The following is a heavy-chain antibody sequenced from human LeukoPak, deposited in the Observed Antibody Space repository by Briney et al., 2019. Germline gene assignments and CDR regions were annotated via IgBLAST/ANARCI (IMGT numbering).Heavy chain of an antibody. V-gene: IGHV3-49*04. D-gene: IGHD3-3*01. CDR1: GFTFGDYA. CDR3: TRDKQDYDFWSGLYYYYYMDV. Sequence: GGSRRLSWTAPGFTFGDYAMSWVRQAPGKGRGGVGFIRWKADGGTTGYAESVKGIFTISRDDSKSIAYLQMNSLKTEDTAVYYCTRDKQDYDFWSGLYYYYYMDVWGKGTTVTVSS. CDR2: IRWKADGGTT. J-gene: IGHJ6*03.